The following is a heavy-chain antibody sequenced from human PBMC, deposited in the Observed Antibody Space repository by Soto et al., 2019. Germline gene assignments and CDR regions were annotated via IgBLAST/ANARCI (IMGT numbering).Heavy chain of an antibody. V-gene: IGHV4-59*08. CDR1: GISITRSY. Sequence: ETLSLSFTFSGISITRSYLDWFRQSPGKGLEWIGQISDRGDINYNPPLEIRVAISTDTSKNQVSLTLTAVNAADTAVYFCARGRHWFGPWGQGTLVTVSS. CDR3: ARGRHWFGP. J-gene: IGHJ5*02. CDR2: ISDRGDI.